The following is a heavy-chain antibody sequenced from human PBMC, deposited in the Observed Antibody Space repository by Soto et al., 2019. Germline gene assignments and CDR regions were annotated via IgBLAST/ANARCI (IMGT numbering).Heavy chain of an antibody. V-gene: IGHV3-33*01. CDR1: GFTFSSYG. Sequence: GGSLRLSCAASGFTFSSYGMHWVRQAPGKGLEWVAVIWYDGSNKYYADSVKGRFTISRDNSKNTLYLQMNSLRAEDTAVYYCAREVITFGGVIGAFDIWGQGTMVTVSS. CDR3: AREVITFGGVIGAFDI. D-gene: IGHD3-16*01. CDR2: IWYDGSNK. J-gene: IGHJ3*02.